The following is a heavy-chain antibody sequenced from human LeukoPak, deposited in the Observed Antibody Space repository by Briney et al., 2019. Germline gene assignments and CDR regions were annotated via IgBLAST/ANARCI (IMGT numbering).Heavy chain of an antibody. CDR1: GGSFSGYY. V-gene: IGHV4-34*01. Sequence: SETLSLTCAVYGGSFSGYYWSWIRQPPGKGLEWIGEINHSGSTNYNPSLKSRVTISVDTSKNQFSLKLSSVTAADTAVYYCARLARDVVVIPAARGVDYWGQGTLVTVSS. D-gene: IGHD2-2*01. CDR2: INHSGST. J-gene: IGHJ4*02. CDR3: ARLARDVVVIPAARGVDY.